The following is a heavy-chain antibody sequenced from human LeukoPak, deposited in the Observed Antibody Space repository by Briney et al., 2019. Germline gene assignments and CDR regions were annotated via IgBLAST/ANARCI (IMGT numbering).Heavy chain of an antibody. Sequence: GGSLRLSCAASGFTFSSYGMNWVRQAPGKGLEWVSVIYSGGSTYYADSVRGRFTISRDNSKNTLFLQMNSLRAEDTAEYYCARGDDYGGAWYYFDYWGQGTLVTVSS. J-gene: IGHJ4*02. CDR3: ARGDDYGGAWYYFDY. CDR1: GFTFSSYG. CDR2: IYSGGST. V-gene: IGHV3-53*01. D-gene: IGHD4-23*01.